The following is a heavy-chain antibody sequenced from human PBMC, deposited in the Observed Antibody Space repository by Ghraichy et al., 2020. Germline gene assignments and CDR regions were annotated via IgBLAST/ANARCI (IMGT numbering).Heavy chain of an antibody. CDR2: ISNTYNTI. Sequence: GVSLRLSCAASGFTFSDYYMSWIRQTPGKGLEWVSYISNTYNTINYADSVKGRFTISRDNAKNSLYLQMNSLRAEDTAVYYCTRDRQGHSYASGVDYWGQGTLVTVSS. D-gene: IGHD3-16*01. J-gene: IGHJ4*02. CDR1: GFTFSDYY. V-gene: IGHV3-11*01. CDR3: TRDRQGHSYASGVDY.